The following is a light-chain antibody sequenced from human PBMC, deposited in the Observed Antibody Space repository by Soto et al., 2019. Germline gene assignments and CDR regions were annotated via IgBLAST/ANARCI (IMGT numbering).Light chain of an antibody. V-gene: IGLV1-44*01. CDR2: SNS. J-gene: IGLJ3*02. CDR3: AAWDDRLNGVV. CDR1: TSNVGSNT. Sequence: QSVLTQPHSASGTPGQTVTISCSGSTSNVGSNTVNWYQQLPGAAPTLLIFSNSQRPSGVPDRFSGSKSGTSASLAISGLQSEDEAHYYCAAWDDRLNGVVFGGGTKLTVL.